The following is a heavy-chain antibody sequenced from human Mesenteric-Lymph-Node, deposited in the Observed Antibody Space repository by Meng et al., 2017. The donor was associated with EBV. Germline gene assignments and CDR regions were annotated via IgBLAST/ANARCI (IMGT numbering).Heavy chain of an antibody. J-gene: IGHJ4*02. CDR3: SHTDYFDNTGHH. Sequence: QVQCVQSGSELKKPGASVKVPCKASAYSYSGYYLHWVRQAPGQGLEWMGRINPRSGATSYAEKFQGRLAMTGDTSVSTAYMELASLRSDDTAVYFCSHTDYFDNTGHHWGQGTLVTVSS. D-gene: IGHD3-22*01. CDR2: INPRSGAT. CDR1: AYSYSGYY. V-gene: IGHV1-2*06.